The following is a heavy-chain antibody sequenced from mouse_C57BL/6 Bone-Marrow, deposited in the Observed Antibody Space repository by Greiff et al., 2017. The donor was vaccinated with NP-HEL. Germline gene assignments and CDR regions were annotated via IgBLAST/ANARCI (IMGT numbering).Heavy chain of an antibody. CDR2: SRNKANDYTT. CDR3: ARDAGYYGSSYAMDY. J-gene: IGHJ4*01. Sequence: DVQLQESGGGLVQSGRSLRLSCATSGFTFSDFYMEWVRQAPGKGLEWIAASRNKANDYTTEYSASVKGRFIVSRDTSQSTLYLQMNALRAEDTAIYYCARDAGYYGSSYAMDYWGQGTSVTVSS. D-gene: IGHD1-1*01. CDR1: GFTFSDFY. V-gene: IGHV7-1*01.